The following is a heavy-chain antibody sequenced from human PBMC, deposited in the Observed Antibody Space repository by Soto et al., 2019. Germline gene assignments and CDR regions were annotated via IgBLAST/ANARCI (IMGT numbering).Heavy chain of an antibody. J-gene: IGHJ4*02. V-gene: IGHV1-58*01. Sequence: ASVKVSCKASGFTFTSSAVQWVRQARGQRLEWIGWIVVGSGNTNYAQKFQERVTITREMSTSTAYMELSSLRSEDTAVYYCAAEFKVGGDWNDVAYYFDYWGQGTLVTVSS. CDR1: GFTFTSSA. CDR2: IVVGSGNT. D-gene: IGHD1-1*01. CDR3: AAEFKVGGDWNDVAYYFDY.